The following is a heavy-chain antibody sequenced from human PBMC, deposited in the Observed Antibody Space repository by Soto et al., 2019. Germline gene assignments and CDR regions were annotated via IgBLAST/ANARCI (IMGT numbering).Heavy chain of an antibody. Sequence: ASVKVSCKASGYTFTSYAMHWVRQAPGQRLEWMGWINAGNGNTKYSQKFQGRVTITRDTSASTAYMELSSLRSEDTAVYYCAKSRPAYSSGWYFDYWGQGTLVTSPQ. D-gene: IGHD6-19*01. CDR1: GYTFTSYA. CDR2: INAGNGNT. CDR3: AKSRPAYSSGWYFDY. J-gene: IGHJ4*02. V-gene: IGHV1-3*01.